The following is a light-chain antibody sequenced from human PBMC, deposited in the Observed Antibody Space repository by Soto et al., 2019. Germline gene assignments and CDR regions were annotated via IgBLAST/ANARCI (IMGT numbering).Light chain of an antibody. Sequence: DIQMTQSPSTLSASVGDRVTITCRASQSITGWLAWFQQKPGKAPKLPISKASSLQSGVPPRFSGSGSGTDFTLTISSLQPDDFATYYCQQYNPYSPWTFGQGTRLEIK. J-gene: IGKJ5*01. V-gene: IGKV1-5*03. CDR3: QQYNPYSPWT. CDR2: KAS. CDR1: QSITGW.